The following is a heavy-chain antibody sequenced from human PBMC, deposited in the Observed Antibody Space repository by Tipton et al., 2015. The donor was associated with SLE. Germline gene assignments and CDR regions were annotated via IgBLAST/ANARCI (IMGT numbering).Heavy chain of an antibody. Sequence: TLSLTCTVSGGSTASDSYYWSWLGHISASGRSNYTPSLRSRLTISVDTSKNQFSLRLSSVTAADTAVYYCAGQDTVVSPVYHYYYMDVWGKGTTVTVSS. CDR2: ISASGRS. CDR1: GGSTASDSYY. D-gene: IGHD4-23*01. V-gene: IGHV4-61*09. J-gene: IGHJ6*03. CDR3: AGQDTVVSPVYHYYYMDV.